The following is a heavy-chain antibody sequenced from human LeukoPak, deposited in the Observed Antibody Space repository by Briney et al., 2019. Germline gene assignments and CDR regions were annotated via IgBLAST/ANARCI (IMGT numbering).Heavy chain of an antibody. D-gene: IGHD2-2*01. CDR1: GFTFTNYW. CDR3: TRDSLRCSSSTCYREEY. CDR2: IHSGDRT. Sequence: GGSLRLSCAASGFTFTNYWMSWVRQAPGKGLEWASLIHSGDRTYYADSVKGRFTISRDNSKNTLYLQMNRLRAEDTAFYYCTRDSLRCSSSTCYREEYWGQGTLVTVSS. V-gene: IGHV3-66*01. J-gene: IGHJ4*02.